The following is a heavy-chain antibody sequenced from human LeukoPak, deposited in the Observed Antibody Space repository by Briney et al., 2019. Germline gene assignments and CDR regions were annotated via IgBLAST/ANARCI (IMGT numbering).Heavy chain of an antibody. V-gene: IGHV3-20*01. CDR2: INWNGGST. Sequence: GGSLRLSCAASGFTFDAYGMTWVRQAPGKGLEWVSGINWNGGSTGYADSVKGRFTISRDNAKNSLYLQMNSQRAEDTALYHCARTRYSGSYGGADYWGQGTLVTVSS. CDR3: ARTRYSGSYGGADY. J-gene: IGHJ4*02. CDR1: GFTFDAYG. D-gene: IGHD1-26*01.